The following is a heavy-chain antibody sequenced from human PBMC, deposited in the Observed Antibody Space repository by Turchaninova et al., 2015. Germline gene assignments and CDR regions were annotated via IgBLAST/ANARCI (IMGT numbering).Heavy chain of an antibody. V-gene: IGHV4-34*01. J-gene: IGHJ4*02. CDR3: AREDCSGGTCSYFDY. CDR2: IKYGGST. Sequence: QVQLQQWGAGLLKPSETLSLTCAVYGESFNCYYWSWISTPPGKGLEWIWKIKYGGSTNYNPSLNSRATISVDTSRNQFSLKLMSVTAADTAVYYCAREDCSGGTCSYFDYWGQGTLVTVSS. D-gene: IGHD2-15*01. CDR1: GESFNCYY.